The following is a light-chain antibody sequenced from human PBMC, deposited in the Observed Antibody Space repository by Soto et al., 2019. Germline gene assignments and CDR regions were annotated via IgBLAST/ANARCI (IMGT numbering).Light chain of an antibody. CDR1: QSISSW. CDR2: KAS. V-gene: IGKV1-5*03. J-gene: IGKJ1*01. CDR3: QQYNTYV. Sequence: DIQMTQSPSTLSASVGDRVTITCRASQSISSWLAWYQQKPGKAPKLLIYKASSLESGVPSRFSGSGSGTEFTLTISDLQPGDFATYFCQQYNTYVFGQGTKVDIK.